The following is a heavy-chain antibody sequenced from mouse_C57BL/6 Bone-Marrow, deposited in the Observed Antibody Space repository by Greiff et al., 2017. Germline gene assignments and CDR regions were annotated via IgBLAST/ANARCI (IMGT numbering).Heavy chain of an antibody. D-gene: IGHD2-10*01. CDR3: ARHLLFFYYYAMDY. Sequence: VKLVESGAELARPGASVKLSCKASGYTFTSYGISWVKQRTGQGLEWIGEIYPRSGNTYYNEKFKGKATLTADKSSSTAYMELRSLTSEDSAVYFCARHLLFFYYYAMDYWGQGTSVTVSS. V-gene: IGHV1-81*01. CDR1: GYTFTSYG. J-gene: IGHJ4*01. CDR2: IYPRSGNT.